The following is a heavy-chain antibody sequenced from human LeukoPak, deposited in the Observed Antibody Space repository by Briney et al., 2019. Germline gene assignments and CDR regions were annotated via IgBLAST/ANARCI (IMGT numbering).Heavy chain of an antibody. J-gene: IGHJ3*02. Sequence: ASVKVSCKASGYTFTSYDINWLRQATGQGLEWMGWMNPNSGNTGYAQKFQGRVTITRNTSISTAYMELGSLRSEDTAAYYCARGPMIDAFDIWGQGTMVTVSS. D-gene: IGHD3-22*01. CDR2: MNPNSGNT. CDR1: GYTFTSYD. V-gene: IGHV1-8*03. CDR3: ARGPMIDAFDI.